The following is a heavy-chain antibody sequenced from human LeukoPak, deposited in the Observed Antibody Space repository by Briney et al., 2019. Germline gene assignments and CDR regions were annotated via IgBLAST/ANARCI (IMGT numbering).Heavy chain of an antibody. CDR1: GGSISSYY. D-gene: IGHD5-12*01. V-gene: IGHV4-4*09. J-gene: IGHJ6*03. Sequence: SETLSLTCTVSGGSISSYYWSWIRQPPGKGLEWIGYVYTSGSTNYNPSLKSRVTISVDTSKNQFSLKLSSVTAADTAVYYCASGSTATMAYYYYYYMDVWGKGTTVTVSS. CDR2: VYTSGST. CDR3: ASGSTATMAYYYYYYMDV.